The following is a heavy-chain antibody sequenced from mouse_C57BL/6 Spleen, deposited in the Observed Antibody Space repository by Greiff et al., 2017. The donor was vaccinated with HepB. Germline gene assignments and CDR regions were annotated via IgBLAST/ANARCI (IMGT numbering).Heavy chain of an antibody. CDR1: GYTFTSYW. CDR3: ARSGSSRAWFAY. J-gene: IGHJ3*01. CDR2: IDLNSGGT. V-gene: IGHV1-72*01. Sequence: VQLQQPGAELVKPGASVKLSCKASGYTFTSYWMHWVKQRPGRGLEWIGRIDLNSGGTKYNEKFKSKATLTVDKPSSTAYMQLSSLTSEDSAVYYCARSGSSRAWFAYWGQGTLVTVSA. D-gene: IGHD1-1*01.